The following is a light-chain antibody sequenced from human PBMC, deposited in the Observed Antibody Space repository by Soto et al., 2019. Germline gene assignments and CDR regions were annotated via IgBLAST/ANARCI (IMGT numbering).Light chain of an antibody. CDR3: HVWDSGSDQGI. J-gene: IGLJ2*01. CDR2: DDS. Sequence: SSELTQPPSVSVAPGQTARITCGGNNIGVKSVHWYQQKPGQAPVLVVYDDSARPSGIPARFSGSNSGNTATLTVSRVEGGDEADYYCHVWDSGSDQGIFGGGTTLTVL. CDR1: NIGVKS. V-gene: IGLV3-21*02.